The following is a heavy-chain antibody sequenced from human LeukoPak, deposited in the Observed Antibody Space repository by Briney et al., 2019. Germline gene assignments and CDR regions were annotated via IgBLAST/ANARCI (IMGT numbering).Heavy chain of an antibody. CDR1: GGSFSGYY. J-gene: IGHJ4*02. D-gene: IGHD3-3*01. CDR2: IYYSGST. Sequence: SETLSLTCAVYGGSFSGYYWSWIRQPPGKGLEWIGYIYYSGSTNYNPSLKSRVTISVDTSKNQFSLKLSSVTTADTAVYYCAGSTDFWAAAYNYWGQGTLVTVSS. V-gene: IGHV4-59*01. CDR3: AGSTDFWAAAYNY.